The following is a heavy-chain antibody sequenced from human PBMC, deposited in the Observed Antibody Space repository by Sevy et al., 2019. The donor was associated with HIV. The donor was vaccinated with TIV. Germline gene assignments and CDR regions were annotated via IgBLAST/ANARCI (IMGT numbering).Heavy chain of an antibody. V-gene: IGHV1-18*01. CDR2: ISAYNGNT. CDR1: GYTFTSYG. CDR3: ARDLWYYDILTGYYPTPYYYYYYGMDV. Sequence: ASVKVSCKASGYTFTSYGISWVRQAPGQGLEWMGWISAYNGNTNYAQTLQGRVTMTTDTSTSTAYMELRSLRSDDTAVYYCARDLWYYDILTGYYPTPYYYYYYGMDVWGQGTTVTVSS. D-gene: IGHD3-9*01. J-gene: IGHJ6*02.